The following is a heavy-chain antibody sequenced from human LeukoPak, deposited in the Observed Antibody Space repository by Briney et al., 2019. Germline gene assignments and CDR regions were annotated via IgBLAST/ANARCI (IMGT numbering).Heavy chain of an antibody. CDR2: IKEDGTET. V-gene: IGHV3-7*03. J-gene: IGHJ6*02. CDR3: VKDMNPGGADV. D-gene: IGHD3-10*01. CDR1: GFMFSSNW. Sequence: GGSLRISCAASGFMFSSNWMSWVRLAPGKGLEWVANIKEDGTETYYVDSVKGRFTISRDSAKNSLYLQMNSLRPEDTALYYCVKDMNPGGADVWGQGTTVTVSS.